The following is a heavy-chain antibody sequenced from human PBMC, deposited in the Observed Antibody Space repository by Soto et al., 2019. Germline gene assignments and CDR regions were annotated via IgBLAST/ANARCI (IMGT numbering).Heavy chain of an antibody. Sequence: PGGSLRLSCAASGFTFSSYSMNWVRQAPGKGLEWVSSISSSSYIYYADSVKGRFTISRDNAKNSLYLQMNSLRAEDTAVYYCARDRMTTVTKLDYWGQGTLVTVSS. D-gene: IGHD4-4*01. CDR1: GFTFSSYS. V-gene: IGHV3-21*01. CDR2: ISSSSYI. J-gene: IGHJ4*02. CDR3: ARDRMTTVTKLDY.